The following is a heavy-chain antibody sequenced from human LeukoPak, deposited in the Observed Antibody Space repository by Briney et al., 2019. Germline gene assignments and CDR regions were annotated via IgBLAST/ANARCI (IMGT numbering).Heavy chain of an antibody. D-gene: IGHD4-17*01. CDR3: ARVHDYGDYARRKPYYYYYMDV. CDR2: ISSSSSTI. V-gene: IGHV3-48*01. Sequence: GGSLRLSCAASGFTFSSYSMNWVRQAPGKGLEWVSYISSSSSTIYYADSVKGRFTISRDNAKNSLYLQMNSLRAEDTAVYYCARVHDYGDYARRKPYYYYYMDVWGKGTTVTVSS. CDR1: GFTFSSYS. J-gene: IGHJ6*03.